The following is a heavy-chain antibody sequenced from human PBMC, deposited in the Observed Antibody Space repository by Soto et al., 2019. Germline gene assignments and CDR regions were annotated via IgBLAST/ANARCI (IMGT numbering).Heavy chain of an antibody. CDR2: ISSSSSYI. D-gene: IGHD3-22*01. CDR1: GFTFSSYS. CDR3: AKDIYDSSGYYVYYYYGMDV. V-gene: IGHV3-21*01. Sequence: GGSLRLSCAASGFTFSSYSMNWVRQAPGKGLEWVSSISSSSSYIYYADSVKGRFTISRDNAKNSLYLQMNSLRAEDTAVYYCAKDIYDSSGYYVYYYYGMDVWGQGTTVTVSS. J-gene: IGHJ6*02.